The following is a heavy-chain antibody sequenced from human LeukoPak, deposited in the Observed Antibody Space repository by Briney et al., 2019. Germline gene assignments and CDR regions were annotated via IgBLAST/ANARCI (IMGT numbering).Heavy chain of an antibody. CDR1: GIMFSNYA. D-gene: IGHD6-25*01. CDR3: ARDGLAAATLHWCFDL. J-gene: IGHJ2*01. V-gene: IGHV3-23*01. CDR2: ISGSGAFT. Sequence: GGSLRLSCAASGIMFSNYAMSWVRQAPGKGLVWVSGISGSGAFTYYADSVKGRFTISRDKSKNTLYLQMNSLRAEDTAVYYCARDGLAAATLHWCFDLWGRGTLVTVSS.